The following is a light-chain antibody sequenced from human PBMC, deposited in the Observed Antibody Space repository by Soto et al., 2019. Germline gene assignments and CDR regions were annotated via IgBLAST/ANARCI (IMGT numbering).Light chain of an antibody. J-gene: IGKJ2*01. CDR3: QQYGSSMYT. V-gene: IGKV3-20*01. CDR1: QSVISSY. Sequence: ETVLTQSPGTLSLSPGERATLSCRASQSVISSYLAWYQQKPGQAPRLLIYKTSTRATGIPDRFSGSGSGTDFTLTISRLEPEDFALYYCQQYGSSMYTFGQGTKVEIK. CDR2: KTS.